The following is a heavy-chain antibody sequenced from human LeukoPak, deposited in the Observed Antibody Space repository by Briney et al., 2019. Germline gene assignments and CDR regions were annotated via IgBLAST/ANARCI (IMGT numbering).Heavy chain of an antibody. Sequence: GGSLRLSCAASGFTFDDYAMHWVRQAPGKGLEWVSGISWNSGSIGYAGSVKGRFTISRDNAKNSLYLQMNSLRAEDTALYYCAKDIIGGGDWGQGTLVTVSS. CDR1: GFTFDDYA. V-gene: IGHV3-9*01. CDR3: AKDIIGGGD. CDR2: ISWNSGSI. J-gene: IGHJ4*02. D-gene: IGHD2-21*01.